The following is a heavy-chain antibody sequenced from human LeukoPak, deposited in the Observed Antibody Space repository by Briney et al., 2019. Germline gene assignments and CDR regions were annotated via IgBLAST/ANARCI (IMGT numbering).Heavy chain of an antibody. CDR2: IRDKPDGGTT. D-gene: IGHD2-8*01. CDR1: GFTFSNAW. Sequence: AGGSLRLSCAASGFTFSNAWMSWVRQAPGKGLEWVGLIRDKPDGGTTDYAAPVQGRFTISRDDSKSMLYLQMNSLKTEDTAVYYCTTDNAPRMDVWGQGTTATVSS. CDR3: TTDNAPRMDV. V-gene: IGHV3-15*01. J-gene: IGHJ6*02.